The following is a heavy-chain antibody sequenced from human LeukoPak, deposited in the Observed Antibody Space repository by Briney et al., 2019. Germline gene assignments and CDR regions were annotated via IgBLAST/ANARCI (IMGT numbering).Heavy chain of an antibody. J-gene: IGHJ4*02. CDR3: ARENNDYGGKKAFDY. Sequence: SQTLSFTCAVSGGSSRSGDYFWSWIRQPPGKGLEWIGHIHYSGNTYYNPSLKSRVSISVDTSKNQFSLKLSSVTAADTAAYYCARENNDYGGKKAFDYWGQGTLVTVSS. CDR1: GGSSRSGDYF. D-gene: IGHD4-23*01. CDR2: IHYSGNT. V-gene: IGHV4-30-4*01.